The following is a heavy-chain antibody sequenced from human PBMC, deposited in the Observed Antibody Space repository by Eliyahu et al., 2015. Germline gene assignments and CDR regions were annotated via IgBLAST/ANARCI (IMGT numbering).Heavy chain of an antibody. CDR2: IFYTGYT. Sequence: QVHLRESGPGLVKPSETLSLTCSVSGGSITGNYWTWIRQSPEKGLEWIGFIFYTGYTDSNPSLKSRVNISXDTSKNLFSLKLKSLTRADTAVYYCARSGFYGSGSYWNAFDIWGQGTMVTVSS. D-gene: IGHD3-10*01. CDR1: GGSITGNY. V-gene: IGHV4-59*01. CDR3: ARSGFYGSGSYWNAFDI. J-gene: IGHJ3*02.